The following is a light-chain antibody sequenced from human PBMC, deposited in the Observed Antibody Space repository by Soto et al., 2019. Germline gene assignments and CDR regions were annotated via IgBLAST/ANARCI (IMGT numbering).Light chain of an antibody. CDR1: QSLLHSNGYNY. CDR3: MQALQTPWT. Sequence: DIVMTQSPLSLPVTPGEPDSISCRSSQSLLHSNGYNYLDWYLQKPGQSPQLLIYWGSNRASGVPDRFSGSGSGTDFTLKISRVEAKDVGVYYCMQALQTPWTFGQGTKVDSK. V-gene: IGKV2-28*01. J-gene: IGKJ1*01. CDR2: WGS.